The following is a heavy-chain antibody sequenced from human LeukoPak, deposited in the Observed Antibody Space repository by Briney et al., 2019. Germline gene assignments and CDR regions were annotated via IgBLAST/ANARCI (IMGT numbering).Heavy chain of an antibody. V-gene: IGHV3-23*01. J-gene: IGHJ4*02. D-gene: IGHD3-10*01. CDR1: GFTFDNFA. Sequence: PGRSLRLSCAASGFTFDNFAMTWVRQAPGKGLEWVSEITGSGGSTYYADSVKGRFTISRDNSKNTLYLQMNSLRAEDTAIYYCARELFDFDYWGQGTLVTVSS. CDR2: ITGSGGST. CDR3: ARELFDFDY.